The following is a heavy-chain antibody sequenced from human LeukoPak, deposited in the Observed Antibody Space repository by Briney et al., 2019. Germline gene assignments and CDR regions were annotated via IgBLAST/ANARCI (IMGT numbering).Heavy chain of an antibody. CDR1: VGSISSYY. Sequence: SETLSLTCTVSVGSISSYYWSWIRQPPGKGLEGIGELNHRGSTNENPSLTSRVTISVDTSKNQFSLKLSSVTAADTAVYYCARGRRRVVVAAARDPSFDYWGQGTLVTVSS. J-gene: IGHJ4*02. V-gene: IGHV4-34*01. D-gene: IGHD2-15*01. CDR2: LNHRGST. CDR3: ARGRRRVVVAAARDPSFDY.